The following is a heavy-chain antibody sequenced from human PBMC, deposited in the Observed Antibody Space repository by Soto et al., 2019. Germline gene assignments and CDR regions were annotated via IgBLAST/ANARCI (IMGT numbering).Heavy chain of an antibody. D-gene: IGHD7-27*01. V-gene: IGHV4-59*08. CDR1: GGSIISYY. CDR2: IYYSGST. CDR3: ARRWGRTFDY. Sequence: SVTLSLTCTFSGGSIISYYWSWIRQPPGKGLEWIGYIYYSGSTNYNPSLKSRVTISVDTSKNQFSLKLSSVTAADTAVYYCARRWGRTFDYWGQGTLVTVS. J-gene: IGHJ4*02.